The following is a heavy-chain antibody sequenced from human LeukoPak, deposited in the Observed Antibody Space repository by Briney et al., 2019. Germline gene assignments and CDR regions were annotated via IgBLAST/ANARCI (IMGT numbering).Heavy chain of an antibody. D-gene: IGHD5-18*01. CDR3: ARHFPAAMDFFDY. CDR1: GGSISSADYS. Sequence: KPSETLSLTCSVSGGSISSADYSWSWIRQPPGKDLEWIGNIYHSGTTYYNPSLKSRISISVDRSKNEFSLRLSSVTAADTAVYYCARHFPAAMDFFDYWGQGTLVTVSS. V-gene: IGHV4-30-2*01. CDR2: IYHSGTT. J-gene: IGHJ4*02.